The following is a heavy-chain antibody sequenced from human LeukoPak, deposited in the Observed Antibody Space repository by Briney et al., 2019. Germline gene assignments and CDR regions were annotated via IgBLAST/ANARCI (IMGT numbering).Heavy chain of an antibody. V-gene: IGHV4-59*01. Sequence: WGTRAPPAPVSGGPFNGYSGGWFRRPPGKGLGGFGYIYYSGSAKYNPSLESRVAISVDTSKNQFSLELSSVTAADTAVYYCARLNPRAATSRPFDPWSQGTLVTVS. J-gene: IGHJ5*02. CDR2: IYYSGSA. CDR3: ARLNPRAATSRPFDP. D-gene: IGHD2-15*01. CDR1: GGPFNGYS.